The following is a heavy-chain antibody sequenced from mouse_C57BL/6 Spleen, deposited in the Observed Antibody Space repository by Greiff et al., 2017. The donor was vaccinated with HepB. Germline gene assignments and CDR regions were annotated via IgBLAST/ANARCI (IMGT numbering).Heavy chain of an antibody. V-gene: IGHV7-3*01. CDR1: GFTFTDYY. D-gene: IGHD1-1*01. CDR2: IRNKANGYTT. CDR3: ARSRYYYGSGYWYFDV. Sequence: EVMLVESGGGLVQPGGSLSLSCAASGFTFTDYYMSWVRQPPGKALEWLGFIRNKANGYTTEYSASVKGRFTISRDNSQSILYLQMNALRAEDSATYYCARSRYYYGSGYWYFDVWGTGTTVTVSS. J-gene: IGHJ1*03.